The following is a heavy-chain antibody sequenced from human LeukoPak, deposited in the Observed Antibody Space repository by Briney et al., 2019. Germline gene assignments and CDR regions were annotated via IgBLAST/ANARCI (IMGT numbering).Heavy chain of an antibody. Sequence: GSSVKVSCKASGGTFSSYAISWVRQAPGQGLEWMGGIIPIFGTANYAQKFQGRVTITTDESTSTAYMELSSLRSEDTAVYYCARGANIAAAADYWGQGTLVTVSS. CDR2: IIPIFGTA. CDR3: ARGANIAAAADY. CDR1: GGTFSSYA. V-gene: IGHV1-69*05. D-gene: IGHD6-13*01. J-gene: IGHJ4*02.